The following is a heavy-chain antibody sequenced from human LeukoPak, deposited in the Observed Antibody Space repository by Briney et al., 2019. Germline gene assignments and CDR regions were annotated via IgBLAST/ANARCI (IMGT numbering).Heavy chain of an antibody. V-gene: IGHV1-69*04. CDR1: GGTFSSYA. CDR2: IIPILGIA. Sequence: PVKVSCKASGGTFSSYAISWVRQAPGQGLEWMGRIIPILGIANYAQKFQGRVTITADKSTSTAYMELSSLRSEDTAVYYCARDPVDTAMVFDYWGQGTLVTVSS. CDR3: ARDPVDTAMVFDY. D-gene: IGHD5-18*01. J-gene: IGHJ4*02.